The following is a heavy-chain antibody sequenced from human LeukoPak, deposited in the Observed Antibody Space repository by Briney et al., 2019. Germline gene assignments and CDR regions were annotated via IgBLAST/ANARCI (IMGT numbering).Heavy chain of an antibody. V-gene: IGHV3-13*01. Sequence: GSLRLSCAASGFAFSSYDIHWVRQAPGIGLEWVSGIGSAGDTFYPDSVKGRFTISRENAKNSLYLQMNSLRVGDTAVYYCARGYYDSSGYYRGAFDIWGQGTVVTVSS. CDR3: ARGYYDSSGYYRGAFDI. CDR1: GFAFSSYD. J-gene: IGHJ3*02. CDR2: IGSAGDT. D-gene: IGHD3-22*01.